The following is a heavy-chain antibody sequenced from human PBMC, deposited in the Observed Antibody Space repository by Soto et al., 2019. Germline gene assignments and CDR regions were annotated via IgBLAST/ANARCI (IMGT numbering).Heavy chain of an antibody. CDR3: ASQNQGYCSSTSCHATFDY. D-gene: IGHD2-2*01. Sequence: GASVKVSCKASGGTFSSYAISWVRQAPGQGLEWMGGIIPIFGTANYAQKFQGRVTITADESTSTAYMELSSLRSEDTAVYYCASQNQGYCSSTSCHATFDYWGQGALVTVSS. CDR1: GGTFSSYA. V-gene: IGHV1-69*13. J-gene: IGHJ4*02. CDR2: IIPIFGTA.